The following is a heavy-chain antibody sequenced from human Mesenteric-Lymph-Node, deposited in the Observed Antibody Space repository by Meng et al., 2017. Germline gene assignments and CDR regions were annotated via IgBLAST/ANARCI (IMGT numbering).Heavy chain of an antibody. Sequence: GGSLRLSCATSGFTFSNYPMTWVRQAPGKGLEWVSVIGTDAGDTDYLDSVKGRFTISRDNTKNSLFLQMNSLRVEDTAVYYCARSPREVVVSDHWGQGTLVTVSS. CDR3: ARSPREVVVSDH. CDR1: GFTFSNYP. CDR2: IGTDAGDT. D-gene: IGHD2-15*01. J-gene: IGHJ5*02. V-gene: IGHV3-23*01.